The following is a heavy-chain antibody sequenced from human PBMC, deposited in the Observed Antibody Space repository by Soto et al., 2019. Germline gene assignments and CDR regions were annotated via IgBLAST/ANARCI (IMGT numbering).Heavy chain of an antibody. CDR3: AKGDNLGPKTGYAFDP. D-gene: IGHD5-12*01. CDR2: TYFRSKWYN. J-gene: IGHJ5*02. CDR1: GDSVSSNTAS. Sequence: SQTLSLTCAISGDSVSSNTASWNWIRQSPSRGLEWLGRTYFRSKWYNDYAVSVKSRVIINPDTSNNQFSLQLNSVTPEDTAVYFCAKGDNLGPKTGYAFDPWGQGIMVTVSS. V-gene: IGHV6-1*01.